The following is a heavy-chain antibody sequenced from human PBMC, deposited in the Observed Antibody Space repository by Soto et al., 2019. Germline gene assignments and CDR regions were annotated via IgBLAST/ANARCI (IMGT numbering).Heavy chain of an antibody. Sequence: ASVKVSCKASGGTFSSYTISWVRQAPGQGLEWMGRIIPILGIANYAQKFQGRVTITADKSTSTAYMELSSLRSEDTAVYYCARGFGVGNDWFDPWGQGTLVTVSS. CDR1: GGTFSSYT. CDR3: ARGFGVGNDWFDP. V-gene: IGHV1-69*02. CDR2: IIPILGIA. D-gene: IGHD3-3*01. J-gene: IGHJ5*02.